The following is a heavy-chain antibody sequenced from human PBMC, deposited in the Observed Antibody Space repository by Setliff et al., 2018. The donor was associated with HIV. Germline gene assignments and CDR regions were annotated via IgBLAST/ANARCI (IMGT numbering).Heavy chain of an antibody. CDR1: GFTSSNFG. Sequence: GSLRLSCAASGFTSSNFGMNWVRQAPGKGLEWISSISSSDYMYYADSVKGRFTISRDNAKNSLYLQMSSLRAEDTAVYYCARDPLPDFRGWCYWGQGTLVTVSS. J-gene: IGHJ4*02. CDR3: ARDPLPDFRGWCY. D-gene: IGHD3-10*01. CDR2: ISSSDYM. V-gene: IGHV3-21*01.